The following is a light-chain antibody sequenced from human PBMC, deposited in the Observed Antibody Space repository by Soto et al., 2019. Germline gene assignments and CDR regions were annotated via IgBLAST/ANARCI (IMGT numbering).Light chain of an antibody. J-gene: IGKJ5*01. CDR3: QLGPT. Sequence: EIVLTQSPATLSLSPGERATLSCRASQGVSSYLAWYQQKPGQAPRLLIYDASNRATGIPARFSGSGPGTDFTLTISSLEPEDFAVYYCQLGPTFGQGTRLAIK. CDR1: QGVSSY. V-gene: IGKV3D-11*01. CDR2: DAS.